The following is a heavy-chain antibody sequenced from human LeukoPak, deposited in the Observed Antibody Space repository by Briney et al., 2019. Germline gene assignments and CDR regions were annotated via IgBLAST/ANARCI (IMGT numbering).Heavy chain of an antibody. CDR2: IYHSGST. J-gene: IGHJ3*02. Sequence: PSETLSLTCAVSGGSISSSNWWSWVRQPPGKGLEWIGEIYHSGSTNYNPSLKSRDTISVDKSKNQFSLKLSSVTAADTAVYYCARDCSSTSCYDAFDIWGQGTMVTVSS. V-gene: IGHV4-4*02. D-gene: IGHD2-2*01. CDR1: GGSISSSNW. CDR3: ARDCSSTSCYDAFDI.